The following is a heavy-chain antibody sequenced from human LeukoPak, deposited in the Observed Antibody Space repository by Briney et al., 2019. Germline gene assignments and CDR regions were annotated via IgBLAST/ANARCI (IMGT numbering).Heavy chain of an antibody. CDR2: IKQDGSET. V-gene: IGHV3-7*01. J-gene: IGHJ4*02. CDR3: ARQTAGYYSPFDY. D-gene: IGHD3-9*01. CDR1: GFTFSTYW. Sequence: GSSLSLSCAASGFTFSTYWMSWVRQAPGKGLEWVANIKQDGSETHYLDSMKGRFTISRDNANNSVYLHMSNLRAEDSAVYFCARQTAGYYSPFDYWGQGTLVTVSS.